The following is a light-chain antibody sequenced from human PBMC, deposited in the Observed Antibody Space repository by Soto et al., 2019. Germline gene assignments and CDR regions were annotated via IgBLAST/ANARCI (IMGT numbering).Light chain of an antibody. V-gene: IGLV2-14*01. CDR1: SSDVGHPYNY. CDR2: KVN. J-gene: IGLJ1*01. CDR3: CLYIGATTYV. Sequence: QSALTQPASVSGSPGQSTTISCTGTSSDVGHPYNYVSWYQQYPGKAPKLLIFKVNNRPSGISGRFSGSKSGNTASLTISGLQAEDEGDYYCCLYIGATTYVFGTGTKVTVL.